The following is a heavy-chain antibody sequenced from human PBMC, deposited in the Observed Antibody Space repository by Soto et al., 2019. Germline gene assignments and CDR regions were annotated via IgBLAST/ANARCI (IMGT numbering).Heavy chain of an antibody. V-gene: IGHV4-59*11. D-gene: IGHD3-16*01. CDR2: IYNNGRT. CDR3: ALAPGGDNWHAYFDY. J-gene: IGHJ4*02. Sequence: SETLFLTCTVSGGSISNLYWSVIRQPPGKGLEWLGYIYNNGRTNYNPSLKSRATISVLTSKNQFSLRLGSVTAADTAVYFCALAPGGDNWHAYFDYWGQGTQVTVSS. CDR1: GGSISNLY.